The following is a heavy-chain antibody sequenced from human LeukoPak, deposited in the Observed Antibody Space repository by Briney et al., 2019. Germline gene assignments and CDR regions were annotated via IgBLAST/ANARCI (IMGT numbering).Heavy chain of an antibody. J-gene: IGHJ5*02. CDR2: IIGTGDGT. Sequence: GGSLRLSCAASGFTFSSFAMTWVRQAPGKGLEWVSSIIGTGDGTFYADSVKGRFTISRDNSKNTLFLQMNSLRAEDTAVYYCAKGKAYNNLDWFDPWGQGTLVTVSS. D-gene: IGHD4-11*01. CDR1: GFTFSSFA. V-gene: IGHV3-23*01. CDR3: AKGKAYNNLDWFDP.